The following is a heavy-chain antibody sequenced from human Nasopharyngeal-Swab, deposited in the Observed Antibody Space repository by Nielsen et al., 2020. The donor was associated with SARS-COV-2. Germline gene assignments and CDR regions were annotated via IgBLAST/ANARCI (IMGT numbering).Heavy chain of an antibody. CDR3: ARMATAHPSFDY. CDR1: GGSISSSSYY. D-gene: IGHD5-24*01. J-gene: IGHJ4*02. V-gene: IGHV4-39*07. Sequence: SETLSLTCTVSGGSISSSSYYWGWIRQPPGKGLEWIGSIYYSGSTNYNPSLKSRVTISVDTSKNQFSLKLSSVTAADTAVCYCARMATAHPSFDYWGQGTLVTVSS. CDR2: IYYSGST.